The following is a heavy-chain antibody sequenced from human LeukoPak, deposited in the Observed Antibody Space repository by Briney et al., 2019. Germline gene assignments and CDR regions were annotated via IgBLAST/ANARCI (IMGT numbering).Heavy chain of an antibody. CDR3: AKDRRSSWTGGYFDY. D-gene: IGHD6-13*01. V-gene: IGHV3-9*01. CDR2: ISWNSGYI. J-gene: IGHJ4*02. Sequence: GRSLRLSCAASGFTFSSYGMHWVRQAPGKGLEWVSGISWNSGYIGYADSVKGRFSISRDNAKNSLYLQMNGLRAEDTALYYCAKDRRSSWTGGYFDYWGQGTLATVSS. CDR1: GFTFSSYG.